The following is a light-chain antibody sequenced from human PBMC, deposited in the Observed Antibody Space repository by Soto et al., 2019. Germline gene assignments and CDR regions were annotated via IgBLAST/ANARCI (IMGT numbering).Light chain of an antibody. CDR2: GAS. Sequence: EMVLTQSPGTLSLSPGERATLSCRASQSVSSTYLAWYQQKPGQAPRLLIYGASSRATGIPDRFSGSGSGTEFTLTISSLQSEDFAEYHCQQYNNWPQTFGQGTKVEIK. V-gene: IGKV3-20*01. J-gene: IGKJ1*01. CDR1: QSVSSTY. CDR3: QQYNNWPQT.